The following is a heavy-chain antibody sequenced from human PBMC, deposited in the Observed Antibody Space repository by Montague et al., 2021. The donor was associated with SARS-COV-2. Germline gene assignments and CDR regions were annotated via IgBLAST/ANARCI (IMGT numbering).Heavy chain of an antibody. Sequence: CAISGDSVSSNSAAWNWIRQSPSRGLEWLERTYYRSKWYNEYAVSVNSRITINPDTSKNQFSLQVNSVTPEDTAVYYCARGADRYYFYGMDVWGQGTTVTVSS. J-gene: IGHJ6*02. CDR2: TYYRSKWYN. CDR1: GDSVSSNSAA. D-gene: IGHD6-19*01. CDR3: ARGADRYYFYGMDV. V-gene: IGHV6-1*01.